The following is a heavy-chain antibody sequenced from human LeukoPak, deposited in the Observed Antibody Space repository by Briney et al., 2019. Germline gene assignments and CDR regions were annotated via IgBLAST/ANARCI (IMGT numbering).Heavy chain of an antibody. V-gene: IGHV3-9*01. Sequence: PGRSLRLSCAASGFTFDDYAMHWVRQAPGKGLEWVSGISWNSGSIGYADSVKGRFTISRDNAKNSLYLQMNSLRAEDTAVYYCARAFDWFPYRFDYWGQGTLVTVSS. CDR2: ISWNSGSI. CDR1: GFTFDDYA. CDR3: ARAFDWFPYRFDY. D-gene: IGHD3-9*01. J-gene: IGHJ4*02.